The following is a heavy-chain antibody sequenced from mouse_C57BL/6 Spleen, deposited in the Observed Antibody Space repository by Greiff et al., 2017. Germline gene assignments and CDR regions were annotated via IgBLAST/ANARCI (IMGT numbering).Heavy chain of an antibody. J-gene: IGHJ3*01. D-gene: IGHD3-2*02. CDR1: GFTFSSYA. V-gene: IGHV5-4*01. Sequence: EVHLVESGGGLVKPGGSLKLSCAASGFTFSSYAMSWVRQTPEKRLEWVATISDGGSYTYYPDNVKGRFTISRDNAKNNLYLQMSHLKSEDTAMYYCARGTAQASWFAYWPRDSGHCLC. CDR2: ISDGGSYT. CDR3: ARGTAQASWFAY.